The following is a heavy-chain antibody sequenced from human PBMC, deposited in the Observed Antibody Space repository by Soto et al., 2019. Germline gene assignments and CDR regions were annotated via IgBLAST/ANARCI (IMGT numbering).Heavy chain of an antibody. Sequence: GGSLRLSCAASGFTFSGSAMHWVRQASGKGLEWVGSIRSKANSYATAYAASVKGRFTISRDDSKNTAYLQMNSLKTEDTAVYYCTVGNHYYYYYMDVWGKGTTDTVSS. V-gene: IGHV3-73*01. CDR3: TVGNHYYYYYMDV. J-gene: IGHJ6*03. CDR2: IRSKANSYAT. D-gene: IGHD1-26*01. CDR1: GFTFSGSA.